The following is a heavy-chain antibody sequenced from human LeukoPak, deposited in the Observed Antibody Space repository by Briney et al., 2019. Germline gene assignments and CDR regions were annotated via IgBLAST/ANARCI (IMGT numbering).Heavy chain of an antibody. CDR2: ISWNSGSI. V-gene: IGHV3-9*01. Sequence: PGGSLRLSCAASGFTFDDYAMHWVRQAPGKGLEWVSGISWNSGSIGYADSVKGRFTISRDNAKNSLYLQMNSLRAEDTALYYCAKDFFGSTYYFDYWGQGTLVTVSS. J-gene: IGHJ4*02. CDR1: GFTFDDYA. D-gene: IGHD3-10*01. CDR3: AKDFFGSTYYFDY.